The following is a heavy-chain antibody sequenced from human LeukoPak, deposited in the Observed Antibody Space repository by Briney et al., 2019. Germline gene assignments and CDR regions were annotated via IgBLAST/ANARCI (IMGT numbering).Heavy chain of an antibody. CDR3: ARSPYSGILEEYFQH. J-gene: IGHJ1*01. V-gene: IGHV1-46*01. D-gene: IGHD1-26*01. Sequence: GASVKVSCKASGYTFTSYYMHWVRQAPGQGLEWMGIINPSGGSTSYAQKFQGRVTITADESTSTAYMELSSLRSEDTAVYYCARSPYSGILEEYFQHWGQGTLVTVSS. CDR2: INPSGGST. CDR1: GYTFTSYY.